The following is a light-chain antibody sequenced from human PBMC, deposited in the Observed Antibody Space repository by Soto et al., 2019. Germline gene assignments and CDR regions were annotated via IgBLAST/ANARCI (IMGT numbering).Light chain of an antibody. CDR3: LERSTWPSFT. CDR1: QNIRSY. Sequence: DIVLTQSPATLSLSPGERATLSCRASQNIRSYVAWYQHKHGQAPRLLIYDATTRATGIPARFSGSGSGTDFTLTISGLEPEDFAVYYCLERSTWPSFTFGPGTTVDIK. V-gene: IGKV3-11*01. CDR2: DAT. J-gene: IGKJ3*01.